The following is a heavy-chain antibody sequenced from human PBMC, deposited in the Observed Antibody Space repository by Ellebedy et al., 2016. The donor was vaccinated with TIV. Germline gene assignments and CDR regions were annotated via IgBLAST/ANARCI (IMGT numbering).Heavy chain of an antibody. Sequence: PGGSLRLSCAASGFTFSTYEMNWVRQAPGKGLEWFSYIPNRGGPIYYADSVKGRFTISRDNAKRSLFLQMTSLRVEDTAVYYCVRHISFDHWGQGTLVTVSS. CDR3: VRHISFDH. J-gene: IGHJ5*02. CDR2: IPNRGGPI. V-gene: IGHV3-48*03. D-gene: IGHD2-21*01. CDR1: GFTFSTYE.